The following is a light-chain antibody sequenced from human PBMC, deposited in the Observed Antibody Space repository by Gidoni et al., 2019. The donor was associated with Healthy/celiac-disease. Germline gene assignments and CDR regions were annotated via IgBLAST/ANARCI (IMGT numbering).Light chain of an antibody. CDR2: AAS. CDR1: QGISNY. CDR3: QQYNRYPIT. Sequence: DIQMTQSPSSLSASVGDRVTITCRASQGISNYLAWFQQKPGKAPKSLIYAASSLKSGVPSKFSGSGSGTDFTITISSLQPEDFATYYCQQYNRYPITFGQGTRLEIK. V-gene: IGKV1-16*02. J-gene: IGKJ5*01.